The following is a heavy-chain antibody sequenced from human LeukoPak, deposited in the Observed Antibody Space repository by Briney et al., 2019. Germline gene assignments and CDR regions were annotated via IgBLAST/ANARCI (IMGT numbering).Heavy chain of an antibody. Sequence: SVKVSCKASGFTFTSSAVQWVRQARGQRLEWIGWIVVGSGNTNYAQKFQERVTITRDMSTSTAYMELSSLRSEDTAVYYCARDPLAYCGGDCYSDSFDYWGQGTLVTVSS. V-gene: IGHV1-58*01. CDR1: GFTFTSSA. D-gene: IGHD2-21*02. CDR2: IVVGSGNT. CDR3: ARDPLAYCGGDCYSDSFDY. J-gene: IGHJ4*02.